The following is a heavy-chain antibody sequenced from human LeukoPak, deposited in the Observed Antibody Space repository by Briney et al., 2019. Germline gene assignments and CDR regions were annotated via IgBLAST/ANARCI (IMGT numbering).Heavy chain of an antibody. D-gene: IGHD3-10*01. CDR3: AREARGFGVNQFDY. V-gene: IGHV4-59*12. Sequence: PSETLSLTCTVSGGSISSYYWSWIRQPPGKGLEWIGYIYYSGSTNYNPSLKSRVTISVDTSKNQFSLKLSSVTAADTAVYYCAREARGFGVNQFDYWGQGTLVTVSS. CDR2: IYYSGST. CDR1: GGSISSYY. J-gene: IGHJ4*02.